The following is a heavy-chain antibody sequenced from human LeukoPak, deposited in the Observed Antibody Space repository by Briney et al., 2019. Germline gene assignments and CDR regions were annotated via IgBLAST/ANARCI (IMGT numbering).Heavy chain of an antibody. Sequence: PGASVKVSCKASGYTLTGYYMHWVRQAPGQGLEWMGWINPNSGGTNYAQKLQGRVTMTTDTSTSTAYMELRSLRSDDTAVYYCARDYGGNSRALDYWGQGTLVTVSS. J-gene: IGHJ4*02. CDR3: ARDYGGNSRALDY. CDR1: GYTLTGYY. CDR2: INPNSGGT. D-gene: IGHD4-17*01. V-gene: IGHV1-2*02.